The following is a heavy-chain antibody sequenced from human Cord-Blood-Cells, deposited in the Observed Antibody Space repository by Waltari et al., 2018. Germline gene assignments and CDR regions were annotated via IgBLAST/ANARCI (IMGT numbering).Heavy chain of an antibody. CDR1: GGSFSGYY. D-gene: IGHD4-4*01. CDR2: IKHSGST. Sequence: QVQLQQWGAGLLKPSETLSLTCAVYGGSFSGYYWSWIRQPPGKGLGWIGEIKHSGSTNYTPSLKSRVTISVDRSKNQFSLKLSSVTAADTAVYYCARGVTVTRNAFDIWGQGTMVTVSS. CDR3: ARGVTVTRNAFDI. V-gene: IGHV4-34*01. J-gene: IGHJ3*02.